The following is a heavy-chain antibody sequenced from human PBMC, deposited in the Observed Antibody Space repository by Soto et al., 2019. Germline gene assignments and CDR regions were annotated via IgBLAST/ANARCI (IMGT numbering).Heavy chain of an antibody. CDR1: GYTFTSYD. J-gene: IGHJ6*02. D-gene: IGHD4-17*01. CDR2: RNPNSGNR. Sequence: SAKVSCKASGYTFTSYDINWVRQATGQGLEWMGWRNPNSGNRGYARKFQGRVNMTRNTSISTAYMELSSLRSEDTAVYYCARVKPVTTVTRNLKYRKDVSGQGNTVTV. V-gene: IGHV1-8*01. CDR3: ARVKPVTTVTRNLKYRKDV.